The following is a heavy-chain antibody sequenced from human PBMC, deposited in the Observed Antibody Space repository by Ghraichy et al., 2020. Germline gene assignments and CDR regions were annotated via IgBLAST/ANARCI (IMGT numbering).Heavy chain of an antibody. V-gene: IGHV1-8*01. CDR1: RANVTSQD. Sequence: ASVKVSCKISRANVTSQDTNWERQGTGQVLEWMGWMNPNSGNTGYAQKFQGRVTMTKNASISTAYMELSSLRSEDAAIYYCARPRDCTNGVCYPDFDYWGQGTLVTVSS. J-gene: IGHJ4*02. D-gene: IGHD2-8*01. CDR2: MNPNSGNT. CDR3: ARPRDCTNGVCYPDFDY.